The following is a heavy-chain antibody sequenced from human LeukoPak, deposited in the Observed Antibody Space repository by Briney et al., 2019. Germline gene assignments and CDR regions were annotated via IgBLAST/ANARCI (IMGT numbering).Heavy chain of an antibody. CDR2: IYYSGST. Sequence: SETLSLTCAVYGGSFSGYYWSWIRQPPGKGLEWIGYIYYSGSTNYNPSLKSRVTISVDTSKNQFSLKLSSVTAADTAVYYCAGNYYDSTGPKYWGQGTLVTVSS. J-gene: IGHJ4*02. D-gene: IGHD3-22*01. CDR3: AGNYYDSTGPKY. V-gene: IGHV4-59*01. CDR1: GGSFSGYY.